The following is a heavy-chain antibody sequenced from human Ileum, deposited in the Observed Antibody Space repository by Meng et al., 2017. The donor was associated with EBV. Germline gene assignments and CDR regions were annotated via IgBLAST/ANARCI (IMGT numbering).Heavy chain of an antibody. CDR3: ASGTPGRSYCDY. V-gene: IGHV1-18*01. D-gene: IGHD2-15*01. Sequence: QVHLLQSGPEVKNPGASVRVSCKASGYTFGSYGICWVRQAPGQGLEWVGWFVNYVDTYPAPKFQGRVTMTTDTHTNTAFMELRSLTSDDTAVYYCASGTPGRSYCDYWGQGTLVTVSS. CDR2: FVNYVDT. J-gene: IGHJ4*02. CDR1: GYTFGSYG.